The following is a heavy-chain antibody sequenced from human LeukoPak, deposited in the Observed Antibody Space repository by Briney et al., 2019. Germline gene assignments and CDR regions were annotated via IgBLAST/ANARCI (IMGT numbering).Heavy chain of an antibody. D-gene: IGHD3-22*01. CDR2: INNDGSSA. CDR1: GFTFTRYW. Sequence: GGSLRLSCAASGFTFTRYWMHWVRQAPGKGLVWVSRINNDGSSAVYADSVKGRFTISRDNAKNTVYLQMNSLRAEDTAVYYCTRLIHYYDSNIDSWGQGTLVTVSS. J-gene: IGHJ4*02. V-gene: IGHV3-74*01. CDR3: TRLIHYYDSNIDS.